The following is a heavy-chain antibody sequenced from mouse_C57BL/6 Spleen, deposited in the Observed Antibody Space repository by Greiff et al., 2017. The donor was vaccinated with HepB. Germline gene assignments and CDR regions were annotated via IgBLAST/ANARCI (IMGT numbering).Heavy chain of an antibody. Sequence: VQLQQSVAELVRPGASVKLSCTASGFNIKNTYMNWVKQRPEQGLEWIGRIDPANGNTKNAPKFQGKATITADTSSNTAYLHLSSLTSEDTAIYYCSRECYYCSSPGFAYWGQGTLVTVSA. D-gene: IGHD1-1*01. V-gene: IGHV14-3*01. CDR1: GFNIKNTY. CDR3: SRECYYCSSPGFAY. CDR2: IDPANGNT. J-gene: IGHJ3*01.